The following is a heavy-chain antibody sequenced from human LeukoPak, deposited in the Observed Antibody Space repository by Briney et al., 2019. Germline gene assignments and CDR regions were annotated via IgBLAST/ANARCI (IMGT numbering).Heavy chain of an antibody. Sequence: PSETLSLTCTVYGGSIKNDYWWTWVRQSPGKGLEWLGEIYYTGSVNYNLSLGSRVTISRDTSKSQFSLMLKSVTAADTAVYYCARHLDVWSAYSYWGQGLLVTVSS. CDR2: IYYTGSV. CDR1: GGSIKNDYW. J-gene: IGHJ4*02. CDR3: ARHLDVWSAYSY. V-gene: IGHV4-4*02. D-gene: IGHD3-3*01.